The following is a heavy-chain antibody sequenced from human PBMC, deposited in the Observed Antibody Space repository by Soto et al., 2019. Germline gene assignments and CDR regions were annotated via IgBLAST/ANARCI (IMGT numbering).Heavy chain of an antibody. CDR1: GYTFTGYY. CDR2: INPNSGGT. J-gene: IGHJ4*02. CDR3: ARAHSSGWYDSPGY. V-gene: IGHV1-2*02. D-gene: IGHD6-19*01. Sequence: ASVKVSCKASGYTFTGYYMHWVRQAPGQGLEWMGWINPNSGGTNYAQKFQGRVTMTRDTSISTAYMELSRLRPDDTAVYYCARAHSSGWYDSPGYWGQGTLVTVSS.